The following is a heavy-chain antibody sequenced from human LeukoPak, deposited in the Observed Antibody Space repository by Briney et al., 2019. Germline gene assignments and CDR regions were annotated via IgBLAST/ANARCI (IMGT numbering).Heavy chain of an antibody. J-gene: IGHJ4*02. Sequence: PGGSLRLSCAASGFVFSSYAMSWVRQAPGKGLEWVSSISGSGSTYYADSVKGRFTISRDDSRNTLYLQVSSLRAEDTAVYFCAKKGTGSYSEFEYWGQGTLVSVS. D-gene: IGHD1-26*01. CDR3: AKKGTGSYSEFEY. CDR2: ISGSGST. V-gene: IGHV3-23*01. CDR1: GFVFSSYA.